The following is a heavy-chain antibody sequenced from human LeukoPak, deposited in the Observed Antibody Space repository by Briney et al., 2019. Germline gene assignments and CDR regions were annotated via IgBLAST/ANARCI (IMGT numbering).Heavy chain of an antibody. CDR1: GFIVNDHA. V-gene: IGHV3-9*01. CDR3: GKDVSAGGMDV. Sequence: GGSLRLSCVASGFIVNDHAMHWVRQGPGKGLEWVAGIYWNGDGADYADSVKGRFTISRDNAKNSLYLQINSLRADDTALYYCGKDVSAGGMDVWGQGTTVTVSS. J-gene: IGHJ6*02. CDR2: IYWNGDGA.